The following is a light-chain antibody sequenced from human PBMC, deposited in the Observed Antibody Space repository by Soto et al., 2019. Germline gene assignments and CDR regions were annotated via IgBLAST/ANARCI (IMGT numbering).Light chain of an antibody. Sequence: IVVTQSPATLSMTPGGRATLSCRASQSISDTLAWYQQKPGQAPRLLIHGASTRATGFPARFSGSGSGTDFTLTISSLQSEDFAVYYCQQHNNWPWTFGRGTKADI. CDR3: QQHNNWPWT. CDR2: GAS. CDR1: QSISDT. V-gene: IGKV3-15*01. J-gene: IGKJ1*01.